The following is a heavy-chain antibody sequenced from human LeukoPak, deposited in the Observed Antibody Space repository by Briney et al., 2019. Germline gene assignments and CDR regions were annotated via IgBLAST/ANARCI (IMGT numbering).Heavy chain of an antibody. Sequence: GGSLRLSCAASGFTFSSYWMHWVRRAPGKGLVWVSRINSDGSSTFYADSVKGRFTISRDNSKNTLYLQMNSLRAEDTAVYYCTRGYNNGPGAYWGQGTLVTVSS. CDR3: TRGYNNGPGAY. CDR2: INSDGSST. CDR1: GFTFSSYW. V-gene: IGHV3-74*01. D-gene: IGHD3-10*01. J-gene: IGHJ4*02.